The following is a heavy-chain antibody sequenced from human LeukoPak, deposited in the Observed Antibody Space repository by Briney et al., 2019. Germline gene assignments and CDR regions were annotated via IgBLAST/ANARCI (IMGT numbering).Heavy chain of an antibody. Sequence: GASVKVSCKASGYTFTSYDINWVRQATGQGLEWMGWMNPNSGNTGYAQKFQGRVTMTRNTSISTAYMELSSLRSEDTAVYYCARAGTYYYDSSGLIFDYWGQGTLVTVSS. CDR3: ARAGTYYYDSSGLIFDY. J-gene: IGHJ4*02. CDR1: GYTFTSYD. CDR2: MNPNSGNT. D-gene: IGHD3-22*01. V-gene: IGHV1-8*01.